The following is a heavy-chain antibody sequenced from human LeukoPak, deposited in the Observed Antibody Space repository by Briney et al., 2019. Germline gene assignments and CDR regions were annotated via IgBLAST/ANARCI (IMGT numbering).Heavy chain of an antibody. Sequence: SQTLSLTCTVSGGSISSGGYYWSWIRQHPGKGLEWIGYIFYSGTTYSNPSLQSRVTVSLDTSENQFSLRLSSVTAADTAVYYCARVGSDVFDTWGQGTIVTVSS. CDR3: ARVGSDVFDT. V-gene: IGHV4-31*03. D-gene: IGHD3-10*01. CDR1: GGSISSGGYY. J-gene: IGHJ3*02. CDR2: IFYSGTT.